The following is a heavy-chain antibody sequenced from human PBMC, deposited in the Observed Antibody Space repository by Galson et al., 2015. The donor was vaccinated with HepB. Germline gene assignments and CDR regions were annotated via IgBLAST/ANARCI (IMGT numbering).Heavy chain of an antibody. CDR3: AREKHYYDSPRGAFDI. CDR2: IIPILGIA. V-gene: IGHV1-69*10. Sequence: SVKVSCKASGGTFSSYAISWVRQAPGQGLEWMGGIIPILGIANYAQKFQGRVTITADKSTSTAYMELSSLRSEDTAVYYCAREKHYYDSPRGAFDIWGQGTMVTVSS. CDR1: GGTFSSYA. D-gene: IGHD3-22*01. J-gene: IGHJ3*02.